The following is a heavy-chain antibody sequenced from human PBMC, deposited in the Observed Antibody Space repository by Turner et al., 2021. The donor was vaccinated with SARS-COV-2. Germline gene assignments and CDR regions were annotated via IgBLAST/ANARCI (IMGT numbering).Heavy chain of an antibody. V-gene: IGHV1-69*10. CDR3: AREIPIQRGAFDI. J-gene: IGHJ3*02. D-gene: IGHD2-2*02. Sequence: QVHLLQSGAAVKKPGSSVKVSCKASGSTFSSNAINWVRQAPGQGLEWMGGIIPILGITNYEQKFQGRVTITADKSTSTAYMELSSMRSEDTAVYYCAREIPIQRGAFDIWGQGTMVTVSS. CDR2: IIPILGIT. CDR1: GSTFSSNA.